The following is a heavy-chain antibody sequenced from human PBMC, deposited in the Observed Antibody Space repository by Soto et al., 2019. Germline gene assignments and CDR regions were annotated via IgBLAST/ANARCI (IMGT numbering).Heavy chain of an antibody. CDR2: IDPSNSHV. J-gene: IGHJ4*02. D-gene: IGHD3-22*01. V-gene: IGHV5-10-1*01. Sequence: PGESLKISCEGSGFSFTNYWISWVGQMPGKGLEWMGRIDPSNSHVTYSPSFQGHVTISVDKSIGTAYLQWSNLKASDTAMYFCARLSDSSGSDFWGQGTVVTVSS. CDR1: GFSFTNYW. CDR3: ARLSDSSGSDF.